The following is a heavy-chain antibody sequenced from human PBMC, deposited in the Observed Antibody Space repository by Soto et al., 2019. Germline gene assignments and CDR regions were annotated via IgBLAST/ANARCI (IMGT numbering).Heavy chain of an antibody. D-gene: IGHD6-6*01. V-gene: IGHV1-69*13. Sequence: ASVKVSCKASGGTFSSYAISWVRQAPGQGLEWMGGIIPIFGTANYAQKFQGRVTITADESTSTAYMELSSLRSEDTAVYYCARDRIAARRTIYYYYYGMDVWGQGTTVTVSS. CDR2: IIPIFGTA. CDR1: GGTFSSYA. J-gene: IGHJ6*02. CDR3: ARDRIAARRTIYYYYYGMDV.